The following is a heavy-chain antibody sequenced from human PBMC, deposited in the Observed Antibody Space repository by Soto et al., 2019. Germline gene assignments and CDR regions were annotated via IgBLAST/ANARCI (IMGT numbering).Heavy chain of an antibody. CDR1: GGSFSGYY. D-gene: IGHD2-21*02. CDR2: INHSGST. Sequence: SETLSVTCAVYGGSFSGYYWSWIRQPPGKGLEWIGEINHSGSTNYNPSLKSRVTISVDTSKNQFSLKLSSVTAADTAVYYCARVGGDLSKPLDYWGQGTLVTVSS. CDR3: ARVGGDLSKPLDY. V-gene: IGHV4-34*01. J-gene: IGHJ4*02.